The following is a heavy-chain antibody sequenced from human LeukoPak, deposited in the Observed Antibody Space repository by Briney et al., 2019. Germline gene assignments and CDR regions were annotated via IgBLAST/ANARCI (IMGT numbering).Heavy chain of an antibody. J-gene: IGHJ3*02. CDR2: IYYSGST. D-gene: IGHD3-22*01. V-gene: IGHV4-39*07. CDR1: GGSISSSSYY. Sequence: SETLSLTCTVSGGSISSSSYYWGWIRQPPGKGLEWIGSIYYSGSTYYNPSLKSRVTIPVDTSKNQFSLKLSSVTAADTAVYYCARGTYYYDSSGYYSAFDIWGQGTMVTVSS. CDR3: ARGTYYYDSSGYYSAFDI.